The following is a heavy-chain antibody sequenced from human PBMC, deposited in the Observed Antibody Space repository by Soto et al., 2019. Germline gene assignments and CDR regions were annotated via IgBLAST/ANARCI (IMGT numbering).Heavy chain of an antibody. V-gene: IGHV4-59*08. CDR1: GVSISSFY. Sequence: SETLSLTCTVSGVSISSFYWSWIRQPPGKGLEWIGYIYYYGNTNYNPSLKSRVTISVDTSKNQFSLKLSSVTAADTAMYFCARQVSSAWPPYYYDMDVWGQGTTVTVSS. J-gene: IGHJ6*02. D-gene: IGHD6-25*01. CDR3: ARQVSSAWPPYYYDMDV. CDR2: IYYYGNT.